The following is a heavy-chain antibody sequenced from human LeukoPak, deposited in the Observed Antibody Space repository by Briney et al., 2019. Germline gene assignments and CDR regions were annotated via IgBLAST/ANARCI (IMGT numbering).Heavy chain of an antibody. Sequence: GGSLRLSCAASGFTFSSYWMHWVRQAPGKGLVWVSGIKSDGSSTNYADSVKGRFTISRDNAKKTLYLQMNSLRAEDTAVYYCARDSAYNGYSSYWGRGTLLTVSS. D-gene: IGHD5-12*01. CDR3: ARDSAYNGYSSY. CDR2: IKSDGSST. V-gene: IGHV3-74*01. J-gene: IGHJ4*02. CDR1: GFTFSSYW.